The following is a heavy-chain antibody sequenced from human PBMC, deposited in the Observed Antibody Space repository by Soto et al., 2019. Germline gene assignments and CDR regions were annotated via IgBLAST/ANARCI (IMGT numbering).Heavy chain of an antibody. CDR2: ISGSSRNI. Sequence: EVQLVEFGGGLVKPGGSLGLSCAASGFTFSSYSMNWVRQAPGRGLEWVSSISGSSRNIYYADSVKGRFTISRDNARNSLYLQMDSLRADDTAVYYCARDYGDYYGGQYFDLWGRGTLVTVSS. V-gene: IGHV3-21*01. CDR1: GFTFSSYS. CDR3: ARDYGDYYGGQYFDL. J-gene: IGHJ2*01. D-gene: IGHD4-17*01.